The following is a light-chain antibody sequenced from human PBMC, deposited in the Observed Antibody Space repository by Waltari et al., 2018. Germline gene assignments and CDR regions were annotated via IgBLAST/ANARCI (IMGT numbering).Light chain of an antibody. J-gene: IGKJ1*01. CDR3: QHYVRLPAT. CDR2: GAS. V-gene: IGKV3-20*01. CDR1: QSVSRA. Sequence: EIVLTLSPGSLSSSPGDRVTLSCRASQSVSRALAWYQQKPGQAPRLLIFGASNRATGIPDRFSGSGSETDFSLTISRLEAEDFAVYYCQHYVRLPATFGRGTKVEIK.